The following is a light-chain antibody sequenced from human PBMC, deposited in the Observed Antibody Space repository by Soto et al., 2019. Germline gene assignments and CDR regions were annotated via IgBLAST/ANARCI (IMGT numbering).Light chain of an antibody. CDR1: QSISVS. CDR2: DAS. CDR3: QQYNNYPWT. Sequence: IQMTQSPSTLSASVGGTVNISCRASQSISVSLAWYQQKPGKAPRLLIYDASTLQGGVPSRFSGSGSDTEFTLTISSLQPDDFATYYCQQYNNYPWTFGQGTKVDIK. J-gene: IGKJ1*01. V-gene: IGKV1-5*01.